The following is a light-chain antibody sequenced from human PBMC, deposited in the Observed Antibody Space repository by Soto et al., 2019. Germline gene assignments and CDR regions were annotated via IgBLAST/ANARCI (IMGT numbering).Light chain of an antibody. V-gene: IGKV1-39*01. Sequence: DIQMTQSPSSLSASVGDRVTITCRASRSITTYLNWYQQKPGKAPNLLIYAASSLQSGVPSRFSGSGSGTDFTLTISSLQPEDFPTYYCQQSYSTPLTFGPGTKVEIK. J-gene: IGKJ3*01. CDR2: AAS. CDR1: RSITTY. CDR3: QQSYSTPLT.